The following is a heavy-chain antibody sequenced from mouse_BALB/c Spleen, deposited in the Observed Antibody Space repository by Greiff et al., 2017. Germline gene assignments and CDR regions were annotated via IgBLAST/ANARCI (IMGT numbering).Heavy chain of an antibody. CDR3: ARGLYGNYWFAY. V-gene: IGHV5-6-5*01. J-gene: IGHJ3*01. CDR1: GFTFSSYA. CDR2: ISSGGST. Sequence: EVKLVESGGGLVKPGGSLKLSCAASGFTFSSYAMSWVRQTPEKRLEWVASISSGGSTYYPDSVKVRFTISRDNARNILYLQMSSLRSEDTARYYCARGLYGNYWFAYWGQGTLVTVSA. D-gene: IGHD2-1*01.